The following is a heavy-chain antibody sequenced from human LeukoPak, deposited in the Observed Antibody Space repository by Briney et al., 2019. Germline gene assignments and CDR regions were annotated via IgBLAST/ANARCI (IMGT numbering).Heavy chain of an antibody. J-gene: IGHJ4*02. CDR1: GFTFSSYS. D-gene: IGHD5-24*01. CDR2: IKYDESEK. V-gene: IGHV3-7*01. CDR3: VRGRDGSF. Sequence: GGSLRLSCAASGFTFSSYSMYWVRQAPGKGLEWVANIKYDESEKYLVESVKGRFTISRDNAQNSLFLQMDSLRVEDTAVYYCVRGRDGSFWGRGTQVTVSS.